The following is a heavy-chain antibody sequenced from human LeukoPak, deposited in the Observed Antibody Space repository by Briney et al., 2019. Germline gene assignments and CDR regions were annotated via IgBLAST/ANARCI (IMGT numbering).Heavy chain of an antibody. CDR1: GYTFTSYY. CDR2: INPSGDST. J-gene: IGHJ6*03. V-gene: IGHV1-46*01. Sequence: GASVKVSCKASGYTFTSYYMHWVRQAPGQGLEWMGIINPSGDSTSYAQKFQGRVTMTRDMSTSTVYMELSSLRSEDTAVYYCARTIAAAGTLFYYYYMGVWGKGTTVTVSS. CDR3: ARTIAAAGTLFYYYYMGV. D-gene: IGHD6-13*01.